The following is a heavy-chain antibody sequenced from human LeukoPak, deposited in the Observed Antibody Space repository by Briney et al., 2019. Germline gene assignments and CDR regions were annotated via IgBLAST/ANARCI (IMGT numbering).Heavy chain of an antibody. CDR2: IYYSGSP. CDR3: ARGLWFGEGYYSYMAV. J-gene: IGHJ6*03. V-gene: IGHV4-59*01. D-gene: IGHD3-10*01. CDR1: GGSIRSYY. Sequence: SETLALTCTVSGGSIRSYYGIWIRQPPVKGREWMGYIYYSGSPNYNPALKSRGTISVDTSSNQFSLKLSSVTAADPAVYSCARGLWFGEGYYSYMAVWGKGTTVTVSS.